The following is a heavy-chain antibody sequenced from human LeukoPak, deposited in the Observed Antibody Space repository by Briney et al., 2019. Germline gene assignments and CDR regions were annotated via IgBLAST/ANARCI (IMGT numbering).Heavy chain of an antibody. V-gene: IGHV4-39*07. J-gene: IGHJ6*03. CDR1: GGSISSSSYY. CDR3: ARGSSSLLSYYYYMDV. CDR2: IYYSGST. Sequence: SETLSLTCTVSGGSISSSSYYWGWIRQPPGKGLEWIGSIYYSGSTYYNPSLKSRVTISVDTSKNQFSLKLSSVTAADTAVYYCARGSSSLLSYYYYMDVWGKGTTVTISS. D-gene: IGHD6-13*01.